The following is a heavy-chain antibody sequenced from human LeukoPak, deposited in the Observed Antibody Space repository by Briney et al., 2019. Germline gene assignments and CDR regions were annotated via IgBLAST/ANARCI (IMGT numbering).Heavy chain of an antibody. Sequence: SETLSLTCNVSGGSFNGYYWTWIRQPPGKGLEWIAEINHIGTTNHNPSLKSRVSVSTDTSKNQFFLKLTFVTAADTALYYCARLVVTAPQYHYYMDVWGEGTTVTVSS. D-gene: IGHD2-21*02. J-gene: IGHJ6*03. CDR1: GGSFNGYY. CDR2: INHIGTT. V-gene: IGHV4-34*01. CDR3: ARLVVTAPQYHYYMDV.